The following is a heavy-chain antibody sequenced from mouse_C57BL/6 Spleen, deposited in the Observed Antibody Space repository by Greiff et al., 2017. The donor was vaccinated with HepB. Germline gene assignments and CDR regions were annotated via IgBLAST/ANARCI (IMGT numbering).Heavy chain of an antibody. CDR2: ITPSTGGT. V-gene: IGHV1-42*01. D-gene: IGHD2-13*01. CDR3: ARKDYYWYFDV. J-gene: IGHJ1*03. Sequence: EVQLQQSGPELEKPGASVKISCKASGYSFTGYYMNWVKQSPEKSLEWIGEITPSTGGTTYNQKFKAKATLTVDKSSSTAYMQLKSLTSEDSAVYYCARKDYYWYFDVWGTGTTVTVSS. CDR1: GYSFTGYY.